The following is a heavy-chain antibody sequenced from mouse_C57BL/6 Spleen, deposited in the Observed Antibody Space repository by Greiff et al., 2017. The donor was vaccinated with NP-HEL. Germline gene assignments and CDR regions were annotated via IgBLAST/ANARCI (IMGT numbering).Heavy chain of an antibody. CDR1: GYTFTEYT. CDR2: FYPGSGSI. J-gene: IGHJ3*01. CDR3: ARHYERGDYYGSSSAWFAY. V-gene: IGHV1-62-2*01. Sequence: VQLQQSGAELVKPGASVKLSCKASGYTFTEYTIHWVKQRSGQGLEWIGWFYPGSGSIKYNEKFKDKATLTADKSSSTVYMELSRLTSEDSAVYFCARHYERGDYYGSSSAWFAYWGQGTLVTVSA. D-gene: IGHD1-1*01.